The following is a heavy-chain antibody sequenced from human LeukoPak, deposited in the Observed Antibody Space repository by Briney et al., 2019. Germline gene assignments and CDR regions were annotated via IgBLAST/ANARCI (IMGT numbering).Heavy chain of an antibody. CDR3: ARLASDYPGY. D-gene: IGHD4-17*01. Sequence: KASETLSLTCAVYGGSFSGYYWSWIRQPPGKGLEWIGEINHSGSTNYNPSLKSRVTISVDTSKNQFSLKLSSVTAADTAVYYCARLASDYPGYWGQGTLVTVSS. CDR1: GGSFSGYY. V-gene: IGHV4-34*01. CDR2: INHSGST. J-gene: IGHJ4*02.